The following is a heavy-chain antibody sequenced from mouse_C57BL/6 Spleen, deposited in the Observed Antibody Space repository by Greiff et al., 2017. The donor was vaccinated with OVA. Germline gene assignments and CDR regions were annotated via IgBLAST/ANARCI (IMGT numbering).Heavy chain of an antibody. Sequence: LEESGAELVRPGASVTLSCKASGYTFTDYEMHWVKQTPVHGLEWIGAIDPETGGTAYNQKFKGKAILTADKSSSTAYMELRSLTSEDSAVYYCTRELSDYWGQGTTLTVSS. CDR2: IDPETGGT. J-gene: IGHJ2*01. V-gene: IGHV1-15*01. CDR1: GYTFTDYE. CDR3: TRELSDY.